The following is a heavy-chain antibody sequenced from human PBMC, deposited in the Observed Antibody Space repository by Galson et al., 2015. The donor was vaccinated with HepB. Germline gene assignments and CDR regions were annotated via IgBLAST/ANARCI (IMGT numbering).Heavy chain of an antibody. V-gene: IGHV1-69*13. J-gene: IGHJ4*02. CDR2: IIPVFGTA. D-gene: IGHD2-2*02. CDR3: ARDETYCSSTSCYTS. CDR1: GGTFSSYA. Sequence: SVKVSCKASGGTFSSYAISWVRQAPGQGLEWMGGIIPVFGTANYAEKFQGGVTITADESTSTAYMELSSLRSEDTAVYYCARDETYCSSTSCYTSWGQGTLVTVSS.